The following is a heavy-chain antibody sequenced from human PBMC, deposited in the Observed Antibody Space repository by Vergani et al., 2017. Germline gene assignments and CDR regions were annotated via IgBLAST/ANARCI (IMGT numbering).Heavy chain of an antibody. D-gene: IGHD6-13*01. J-gene: IGHJ5*02. CDR1: GGTFSSYA. CDR2: IIPIFGTA. Sequence: QVQLVQSGAEVQKPGSSVKVSCKASGGTFSSYAISWVRQAPGQGLEWMGGIIPIFGTANYAQKFQGRVTITADKSTSTAYMEMSSLRSEDTAVYYCARVGQQLVLSGWFDPWGQGTLVTVSS. CDR3: ARVGQQLVLSGWFDP. V-gene: IGHV1-69*06.